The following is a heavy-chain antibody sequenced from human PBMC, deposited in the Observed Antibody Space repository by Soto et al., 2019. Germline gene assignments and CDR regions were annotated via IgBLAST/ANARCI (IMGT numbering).Heavy chain of an antibody. Sequence: SETLSLTCTVSGGSISSSSYYWGWIRQPPGKGLEWIGSIYYSGSTYYNPSLKSRVTISVDTSKNQFSLKLSSVTAADTAVYYCARQGFYYYDSSGYFDYWGQGTLVTVSS. D-gene: IGHD3-22*01. V-gene: IGHV4-39*01. J-gene: IGHJ4*02. CDR1: GGSISSSSYY. CDR2: IYYSGST. CDR3: ARQGFYYYDSSGYFDY.